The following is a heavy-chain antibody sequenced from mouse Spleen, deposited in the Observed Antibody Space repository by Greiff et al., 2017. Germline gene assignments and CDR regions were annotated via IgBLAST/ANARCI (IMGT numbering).Heavy chain of an antibody. Sequence: EVKLVESGPELVKPGASVKISCKASGYSFTDYNMNWVKQSNGKSLEWIGVINPNYGTTSYNQKFKGKATLTVDQSSSTAYMQLNSLTSEDSAVYYCARRWDPYWYFDVWGAGTTVTVSS. V-gene: IGHV1-39*01. CDR2: INPNYGTT. J-gene: IGHJ1*01. CDR3: ARRWDPYWYFDV. D-gene: IGHD4-1*01. CDR1: GYSFTDYN.